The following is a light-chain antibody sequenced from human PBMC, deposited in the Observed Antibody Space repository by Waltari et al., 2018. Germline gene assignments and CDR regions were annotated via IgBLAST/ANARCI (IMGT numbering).Light chain of an antibody. Sequence: SYVLTQPPSVSVAPGKTARISCGGNSIGSKGVHWYQQKPGQPPAVVIYYDSDRPSGIPERFSGSNSVNTATLTISRVEAGDEADYYCQVWDSSSDHVVFGGGTKLTVL. CDR1: SIGSKG. CDR3: QVWDSSSDHVV. J-gene: IGLJ2*01. CDR2: YDS. V-gene: IGLV3-21*04.